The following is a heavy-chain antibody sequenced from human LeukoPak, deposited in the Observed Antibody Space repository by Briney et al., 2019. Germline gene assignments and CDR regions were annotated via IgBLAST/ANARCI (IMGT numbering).Heavy chain of an antibody. D-gene: IGHD6-13*01. CDR2: ISRSGSHT. CDR3: ARVGSTAEAGTPDY. CDR1: GFTFSDYY. Sequence: PGGSLRLSCAASGFTFSDYYMSWIRQAPGKGLEWLSYISRSGSHTPYADSVKGRFTVSRDNAKNSLSLELNGLRVDDTAIYYCARVGSTAEAGTPDYWGQGTLVTVSS. J-gene: IGHJ4*02. V-gene: IGHV3-11*06.